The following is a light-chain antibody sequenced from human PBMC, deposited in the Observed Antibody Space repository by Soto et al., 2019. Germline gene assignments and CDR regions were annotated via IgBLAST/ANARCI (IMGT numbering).Light chain of an antibody. CDR1: QTVTDY. CDR2: DAS. CDR3: LLDFGYFWA. V-gene: IGKV1-6*01. J-gene: IGKJ1*01. Sequence: IQMTQSPPSLSASVGDRVTITCRAGQTVTDYLNWYQHKPGKAPKVLIWDASSLQSGVPSRFSGSGFGTDFTLTISRLQPEDFATYYCLLDFGYFWAFGQGTKV.